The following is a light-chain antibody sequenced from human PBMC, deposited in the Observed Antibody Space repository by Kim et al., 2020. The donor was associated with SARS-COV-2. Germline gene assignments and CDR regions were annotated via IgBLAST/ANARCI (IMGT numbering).Light chain of an antibody. CDR2: GAS. J-gene: IGKJ2*01. CDR1: QSVSSSY. V-gene: IGKV3-20*01. CDR3: QQYGSSPPMYT. Sequence: EIVLTQSPGTLSLSPGERATLSCRASQSVSSSYLAWYQQKPGQAPRLLIYGASSRATGIPDRFSGSGSGTDFILTISRLEPEDFAVYYCQQYGSSPPMYTFGQGTKLEI.